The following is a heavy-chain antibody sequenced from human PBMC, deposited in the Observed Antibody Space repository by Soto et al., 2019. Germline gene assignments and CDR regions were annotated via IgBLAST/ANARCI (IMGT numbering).Heavy chain of an antibody. CDR1: GYTYTSYG. V-gene: IGHV1-18*01. Sequence: QVQLVQSGAEVKKPGASVKVSCKASGYTYTSYGISWVRQAPGQGLEWMGWISAYNGNTNYGQKLQGRVTMTTDPSTSAAHLELRSLRSDDTAVYYCARELIYRSGSYYWGQGTLVTVSS. CDR2: ISAYNGNT. J-gene: IGHJ4*02. D-gene: IGHD3-10*01. CDR3: ARELIYRSGSYY.